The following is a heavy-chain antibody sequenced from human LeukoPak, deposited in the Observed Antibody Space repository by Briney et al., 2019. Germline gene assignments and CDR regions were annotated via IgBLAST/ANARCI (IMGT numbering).Heavy chain of an antibody. D-gene: IGHD3-22*01. CDR3: ARGPDFYDSSGYYPI. CDR2: INHSGST. Sequence: PSETLSLTCAVYGGSFRNYYWSWIRQPPGKGLEWIGEINHSGSTKYNPSLKSRVTISVDRSKNQFSLKLSSVTAADTAVYYCARGPDFYDSSGYYPIWGQGTLVTVYS. V-gene: IGHV4-34*01. CDR1: GGSFRNYY. J-gene: IGHJ4*02.